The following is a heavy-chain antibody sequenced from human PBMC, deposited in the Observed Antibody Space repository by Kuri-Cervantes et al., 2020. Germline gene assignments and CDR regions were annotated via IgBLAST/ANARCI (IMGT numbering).Heavy chain of an antibody. D-gene: IGHD5-12*01. Sequence: SQTLSLTCAVSGYSISSGYYWGWTRQPPGKGLEWIGSIYHSGSAYYNPSLKSRVTISVDTSKNQFSLKLSSVTAADTAVYYCARHFPMRYSDSWYFDYWGQGTLVTVSS. V-gene: IGHV4-38-2*01. CDR2: IYHSGSA. CDR3: ARHFPMRYSDSWYFDY. J-gene: IGHJ4*02. CDR1: GYSISSGYY.